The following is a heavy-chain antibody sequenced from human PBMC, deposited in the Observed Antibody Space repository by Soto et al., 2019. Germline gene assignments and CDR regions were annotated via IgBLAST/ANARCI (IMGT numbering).Heavy chain of an antibody. D-gene: IGHD3-22*01. V-gene: IGHV3-15*01. CDR3: TTAHRFYHDSTGYYWLDY. CDR2: IKSKTHGETT. CDR1: GFTFNHAW. Sequence: GSLRLSCAASGFTFNHAWMTWVRQTPGKGLEWVGRIKSKTHGETTDYAAPVKGRFTISRDDSNYILFLQMDSLTSEDTAVYFCTTAHRFYHDSTGYYWLDYWGRGA. J-gene: IGHJ4*02.